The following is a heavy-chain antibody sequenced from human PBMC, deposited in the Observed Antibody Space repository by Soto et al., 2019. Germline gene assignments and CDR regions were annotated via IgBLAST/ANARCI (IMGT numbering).Heavy chain of an antibody. D-gene: IGHD1-1*01. CDR3: ARGGQTGTDY. J-gene: IGHJ4*02. CDR1: GGSFSGYY. V-gene: IGHV4-34*01. CDR2: INHSGST. Sequence: SETLSLTCAVYGGSFSGYYWSWIRQPPGKGLEWIGEINHSGSTNYNPSLKSRVTISVDTSKNQFSLKLSSVTAADTAVYYCARGGQTGTDYWGQGTLVTVSS.